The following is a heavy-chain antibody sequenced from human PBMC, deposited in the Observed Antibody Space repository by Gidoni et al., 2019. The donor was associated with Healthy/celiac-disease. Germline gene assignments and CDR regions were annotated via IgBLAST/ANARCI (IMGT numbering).Heavy chain of an antibody. CDR2: IRSKANSSAT. CDR1: GFAFSGPA. V-gene: IGHV3-73*02. J-gene: IGHJ4*02. D-gene: IGHD2-2*01. CDR3: TSFGVVVPAAMSDDY. Sequence: EVQLVESGGGLVQPGGSLKLSCGPPGFAFSGPAMHWVRQASGQGLEWVGRIRSKANSSATAYAASVKGRFTISRDDSKNTAYLQMNSLKTEDTAVYYCTSFGVVVPAAMSDDYWGQGTLVTVSS.